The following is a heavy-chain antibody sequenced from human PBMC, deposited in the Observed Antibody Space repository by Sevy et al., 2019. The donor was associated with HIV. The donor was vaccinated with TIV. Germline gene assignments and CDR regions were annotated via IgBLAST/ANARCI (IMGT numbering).Heavy chain of an antibody. Sequence: SETLSLTCTVSGGSISSGDYYWSWIRQPPGKGLEWIGYIYYSGSTYYNPSLKSRVTISVDTSKNQFSLKLGSVTAADTAVYYCARARITMIVVVIHYYYYGMDVWGQGTTVTVSS. V-gene: IGHV4-30-4*01. D-gene: IGHD3-22*01. J-gene: IGHJ6*02. CDR2: IYYSGST. CDR1: GGSISSGDYY. CDR3: ARARITMIVVVIHYYYYGMDV.